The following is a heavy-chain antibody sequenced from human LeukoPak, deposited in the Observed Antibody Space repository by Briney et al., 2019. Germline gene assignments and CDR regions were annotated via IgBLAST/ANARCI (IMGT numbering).Heavy chain of an antibody. J-gene: IGHJ4*02. Sequence: GSLRLSCAASGFTFSSYAMSWVRQAPGKGLEWVSAISGSGGSTYYADSVKGRFTISRDNSKNTLYLQMNSLRAEDTAVYYCAIPGHYDILTGYCFWGQGTLVTVSS. CDR2: ISGSGGST. V-gene: IGHV3-23*01. CDR3: AIPGHYDILTGYCF. D-gene: IGHD3-9*01. CDR1: GFTFSSYA.